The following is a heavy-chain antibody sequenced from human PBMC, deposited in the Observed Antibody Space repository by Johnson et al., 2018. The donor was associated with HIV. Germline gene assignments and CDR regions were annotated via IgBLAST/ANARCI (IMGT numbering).Heavy chain of an antibody. CDR2: ISNEGEGK. J-gene: IGHJ3*02. V-gene: IGHV3-30*03. CDR3: ARDRAQVDDPNDAFDI. D-gene: IGHD1-1*01. CDR1: GFSFSRYA. Sequence: QVQLVESGGGVVQPGRSLRLSCAASGFSFSRYAMHWVRQAPGKGLDWVAVISNEGEGKYYADSVKGRFTISRDNSKNTVSMQINRVRGEDTAVYYCARDRAQVDDPNDAFDIWGRGTVVTVSS.